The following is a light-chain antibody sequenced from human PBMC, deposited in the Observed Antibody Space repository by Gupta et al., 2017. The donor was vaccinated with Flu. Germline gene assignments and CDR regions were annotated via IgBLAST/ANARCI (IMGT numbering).Light chain of an antibody. V-gene: IGKV1-16*02. Sequence: IQMTPPPSSRYAFVGDRVTITCRASQGISTYLAWFQQKPGRAPKSLIYAASRFQSGGPSKCSGSRSGTDFTLTSSSLQPEDFATYYCQQYNSFPLTFGGGTKVEI. CDR2: AAS. CDR3: QQYNSFPLT. J-gene: IGKJ4*01. CDR1: QGISTY.